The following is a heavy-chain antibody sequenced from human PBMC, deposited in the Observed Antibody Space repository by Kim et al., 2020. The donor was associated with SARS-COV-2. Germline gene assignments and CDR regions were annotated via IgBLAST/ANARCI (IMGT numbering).Heavy chain of an antibody. V-gene: IGHV3-9*01. CDR1: GFTFDDYA. CDR3: AKGWGSWYGRVDY. J-gene: IGHJ4*02. D-gene: IGHD6-13*01. Sequence: GGSLRLSCAASGFTFDDYAMHWVRQAPGKGLEWVSGISWNSGSIGYADSVKGRFTISRDNAKNSLYLQMNSLRAEDTALYYCAKGWGSWYGRVDYWGQGTLVTVSS. CDR2: ISWNSGSI.